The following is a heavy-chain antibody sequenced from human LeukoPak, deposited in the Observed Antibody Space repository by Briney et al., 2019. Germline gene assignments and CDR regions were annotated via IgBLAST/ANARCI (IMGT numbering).Heavy chain of an antibody. CDR1: GFTVSRNY. CDR3: AHAMVRGVISY. D-gene: IGHD3-10*01. J-gene: IGHJ4*02. V-gene: IGHV3-66*01. CDR2: IYSGGST. Sequence: GGSLRLSCAASGFTVSRNYMSWVRQAPGKGLEWVSVIYSGGSTYYADSVKGRFTISRDNSKNTLYLQMNSLRAEDTAVYYCAHAMVRGVISYWGQGTLVTVSS.